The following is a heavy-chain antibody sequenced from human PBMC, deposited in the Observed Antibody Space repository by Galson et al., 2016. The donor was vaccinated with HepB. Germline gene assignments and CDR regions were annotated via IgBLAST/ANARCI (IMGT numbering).Heavy chain of an antibody. CDR3: ARDNGGGSILWRGIHWFDP. J-gene: IGHJ5*02. D-gene: IGHD2-21*01. Sequence: SLRLSCAASGFTFSSYSMNWVRQAPGKGLEWVSYISSSSSTIYYADSVKGRFTISRDNAKNSLYLQMNSLRDEDTAVYSCARDNGGGSILWRGIHWFDPWGQGTLVTVSS. V-gene: IGHV3-48*02. CDR2: ISSSSSTI. CDR1: GFTFSSYS.